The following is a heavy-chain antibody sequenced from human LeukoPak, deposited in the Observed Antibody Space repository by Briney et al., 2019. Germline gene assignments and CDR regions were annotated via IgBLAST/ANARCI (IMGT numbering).Heavy chain of an antibody. J-gene: IGHJ3*02. Sequence: GGSLRLSCAVSGLTFRGYWMTWVRQAPGKGLEWVANIKQDGSEKYYVDSVKGRFTISRDNAKNSLYLQMNSLRAEDTAVYYCARESDSSGFGAFDIWGQGTMVTVSS. CDR1: GLTFRGYW. V-gene: IGHV3-7*04. CDR2: IKQDGSEK. CDR3: ARESDSSGFGAFDI. D-gene: IGHD3-22*01.